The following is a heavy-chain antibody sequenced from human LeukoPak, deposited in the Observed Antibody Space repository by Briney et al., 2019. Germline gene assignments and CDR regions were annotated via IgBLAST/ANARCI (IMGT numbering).Heavy chain of an antibody. D-gene: IGHD3-10*01. V-gene: IGHV3-30-3*01. CDR1: GFTFSSYA. Sequence: GRSLRLSCAASGFTFSSYAMHWVRQAPGKGLEWVAVISYDGSNKYYADSVKGRFTISRDNSKNTLYLQMNSLRAEDTAVYYCARSFGALAFDIWGQGTMVTVSS. CDR2: ISYDGSNK. CDR3: ARSFGALAFDI. J-gene: IGHJ3*02.